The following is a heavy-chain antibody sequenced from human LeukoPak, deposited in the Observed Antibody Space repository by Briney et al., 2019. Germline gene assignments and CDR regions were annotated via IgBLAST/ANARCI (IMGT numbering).Heavy chain of an antibody. Sequence: GGSLRPSCAVSGFTFSNYAMTWVRQAPGKGLEWVSEITGSGNSTYYADSVKGRFTISRDNSKNTLYLQMNSLRAEDTAVYYCARELFDFDYWGQGTLVTVSS. CDR3: ARELFDFDY. D-gene: IGHD3-10*01. V-gene: IGHV3-23*01. J-gene: IGHJ4*02. CDR2: ITGSGNST. CDR1: GFTFSNYA.